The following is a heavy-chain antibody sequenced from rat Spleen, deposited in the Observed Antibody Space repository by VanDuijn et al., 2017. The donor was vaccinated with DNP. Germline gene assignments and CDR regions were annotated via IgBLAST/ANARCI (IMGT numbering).Heavy chain of an antibody. V-gene: IGHV5S11*01. CDR2: ISTGGGNT. D-gene: IGHD1-7*01. CDR1: GFNFNDYW. J-gene: IGHJ1*01. CDR3: ARHASFYGYNPYWYSDF. Sequence: EVKLVESGGGLVQPGRSLKLSCAPSGFNFNDYWMAWVRQAPTKGLEWVASISTGGGNTYYRDSVKGRFTISRDDAQNILYLQMDSLRSEETATYYCARHASFYGYNPYWYSDFWGPGTMVTVSS.